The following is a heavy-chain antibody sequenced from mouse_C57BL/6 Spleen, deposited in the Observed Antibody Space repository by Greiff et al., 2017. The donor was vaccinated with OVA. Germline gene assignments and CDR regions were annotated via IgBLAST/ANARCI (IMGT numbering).Heavy chain of an antibody. V-gene: IGHV5-16*01. CDR2: INYDGSST. D-gene: IGHD1-1*01. CDR3: ARVFYGSSFDY. J-gene: IGHJ2*01. CDR1: GFTFSDYY. Sequence: EVNLVESEGGLVQPGSSMKLSCTASGFTFSDYYMAWVRQVPEKGLEWVANINYDGSSTYYLDSLKSRFIISRDNAKNILYLQMSSLKSEDTATYYCARVFYGSSFDYWGQGTTLTVSS.